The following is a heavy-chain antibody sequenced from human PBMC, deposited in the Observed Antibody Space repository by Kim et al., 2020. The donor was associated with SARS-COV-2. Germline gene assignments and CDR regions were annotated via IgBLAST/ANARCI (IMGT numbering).Heavy chain of an antibody. CDR3: AIAGWSTVSHGDY. D-gene: IGHD4-17*01. V-gene: IGHV3-9*01. J-gene: IGHJ4*02. Sequence: YADSVRARFTISRDNAKNSLYLQMNSLRAEDTALYFCAIAGWSTVSHGDYWFQVTLVTVSS.